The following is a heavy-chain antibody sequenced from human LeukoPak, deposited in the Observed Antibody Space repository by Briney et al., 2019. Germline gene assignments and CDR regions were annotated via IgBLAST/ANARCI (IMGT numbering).Heavy chain of an antibody. V-gene: IGHV3-30*02. CDR3: ARAHTDYGDPEDYFDY. Sequence: AGGSLRLSCAASGVTFSRHVMHWVRQAPGKGLEWVAFIPSDGSNNYYADSVKGRFTISRDNSKNTLYLQMNSLRVDDTAVYYCARAHTDYGDPEDYFDYWGQGTLVTVSS. CDR1: GVTFSRHV. J-gene: IGHJ4*02. D-gene: IGHD4-17*01. CDR2: IPSDGSNN.